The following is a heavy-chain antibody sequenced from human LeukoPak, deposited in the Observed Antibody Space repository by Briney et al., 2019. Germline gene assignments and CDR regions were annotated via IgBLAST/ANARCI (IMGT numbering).Heavy chain of an antibody. Sequence: PSETLSLTCTVSGGTISSSSYYWGWIRQPPGKGLERIGSIYYSGRTYYNPSLKSRVTISVDTSKNQFSLKLSSVTAADTAVYYCARAPYGSIYYSDYWGQGTLVTVSS. CDR2: IYYSGRT. CDR1: GGTISSSSYY. J-gene: IGHJ4*02. D-gene: IGHD6-19*01. V-gene: IGHV4-39*07. CDR3: ARAPYGSIYYSDY.